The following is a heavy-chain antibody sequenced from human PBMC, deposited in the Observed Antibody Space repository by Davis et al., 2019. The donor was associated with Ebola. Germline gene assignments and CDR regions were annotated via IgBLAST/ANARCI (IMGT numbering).Heavy chain of an antibody. CDR1: GFTFSDYY. V-gene: IGHV3-11*01. CDR2: ISSGGGSI. D-gene: IGHD3-10*01. Sequence: PGGSLRLSCAASGFTFSDYYMSWIRQAPGKGLEWISYISSGGGSITYADSVKGRFTISRDNAKNSLYLQMNSLRAEDTAVYYCARGVRGAKGFDNWGQGTLVTVSS. CDR3: ARGVRGAKGFDN. J-gene: IGHJ4*02.